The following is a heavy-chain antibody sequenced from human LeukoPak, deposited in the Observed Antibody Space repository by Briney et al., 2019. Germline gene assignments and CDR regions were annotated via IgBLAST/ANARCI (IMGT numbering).Heavy chain of an antibody. D-gene: IGHD2-2*01. CDR3: ARVGVDCSSTSCYDGMDV. V-gene: IGHV3-33*01. CDR2: IWYDGSNK. J-gene: IGHJ6*04. CDR1: GFTFSSYG. Sequence: GRSLRLSCAASGFTFSSYGMHWVRQAPGKGLEWVAVIWYDGSNKYYADSVKGRFIISRDNSKNTLYLQMNSLRAEDTAVYYCARVGVDCSSTSCYDGMDVWGKGTTVTVSS.